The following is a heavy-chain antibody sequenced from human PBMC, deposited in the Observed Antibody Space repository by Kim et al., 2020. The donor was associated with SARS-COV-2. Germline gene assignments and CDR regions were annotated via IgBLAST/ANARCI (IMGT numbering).Heavy chain of an antibody. D-gene: IGHD3-3*01. V-gene: IGHV1-18*01. CDR1: GYTFTSYG. CDR2: ISAYNGNT. J-gene: IGHJ6*02. Sequence: ASVKVSCKASGYTFTSYGISWVRQAPGQGLEWMGWISAYNGNTNYAQKLQGRVTMTTDTSTSTGYMELRSLRSDDTAVYYCARDVTIFGVGPSYYYYGMDVWGQGTTVTVSS. CDR3: ARDVTIFGVGPSYYYYGMDV.